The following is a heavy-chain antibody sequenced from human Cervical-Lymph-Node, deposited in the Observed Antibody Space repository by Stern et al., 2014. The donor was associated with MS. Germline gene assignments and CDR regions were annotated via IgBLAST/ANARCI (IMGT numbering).Heavy chain of an antibody. J-gene: IGHJ4*02. CDR2: IIALFGIR. D-gene: IGHD2-8*01. CDR3: AMFDG. V-gene: IGHV1-69*01. CDR1: GCSFSSFG. Sequence: QVQLVESGAELKKPGSSVKVSCKVSGCSFSSFGISWVRQAPGQGLEWMGGIIALFGIRTYAEKLQGRGTITADETTSTAYLELRGLASENTAVYCCAMFDGWGQGTLVTVSS.